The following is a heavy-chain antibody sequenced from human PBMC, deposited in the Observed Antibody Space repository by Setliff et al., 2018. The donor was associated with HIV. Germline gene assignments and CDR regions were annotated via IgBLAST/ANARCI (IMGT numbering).Heavy chain of an antibody. CDR1: GASITSYY. V-gene: IGHV4-59*08. J-gene: IGHJ3*01. CDR2: GHHSGSS. D-gene: IGHD3-16*01. Sequence: TSETLSLTCTVSGASITSYYWNWIRQTPGKGLEWIGFGHHSGSSFYNPSLNRRVSISVDTAESHFILKLTSVTATDTAVYYCARWGEPALKAFDVWGRGTMVTVSS. CDR3: ARWGEPALKAFDV.